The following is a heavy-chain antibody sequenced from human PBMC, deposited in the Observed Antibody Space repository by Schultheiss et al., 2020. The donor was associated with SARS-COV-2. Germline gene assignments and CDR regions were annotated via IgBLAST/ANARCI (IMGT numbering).Heavy chain of an antibody. V-gene: IGHV4-39*01. D-gene: IGHD3-22*01. Sequence: SETLSLTCTVSGGSISSYYWGWIRQPPGKGLEWIGSIYYSGSTYYNPSLKSRVTISVDTSKNQFSLKLSSVTAADTAVYYCARHTYYYDSSGPYWYFDLWGRGTLVTVSS. CDR1: GGSISSYY. CDR3: ARHTYYYDSSGPYWYFDL. J-gene: IGHJ2*01. CDR2: IYYSGST.